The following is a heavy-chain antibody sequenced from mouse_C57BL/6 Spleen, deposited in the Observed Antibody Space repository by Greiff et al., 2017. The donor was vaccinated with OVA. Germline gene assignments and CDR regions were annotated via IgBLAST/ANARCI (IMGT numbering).Heavy chain of an antibody. CDR2: ISSGSSTI. CDR1: GFTFSDYG. J-gene: IGHJ4*01. CDR3: ARRKILYAMDY. Sequence: EVKVVESGGGLVKPGGSLKLSCAASGFTFSDYGMHWVRQAPEKGLEWVAYISSGSSTIYYADTVKGRFTISRDNATNTLFLQMTSLRSEDTAMYYCARRKILYAMDYWGQGTSVTVSS. V-gene: IGHV5-17*01.